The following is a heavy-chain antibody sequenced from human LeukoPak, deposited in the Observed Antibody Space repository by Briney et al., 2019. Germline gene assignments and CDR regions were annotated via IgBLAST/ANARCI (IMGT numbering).Heavy chain of an antibody. CDR1: GFTFSSYG. Sequence: GRSLRLSCAASGFTFSSYGMHWVRQAPGKGLGWVAVISYDGSNKYYADSVKGRFTISRDNSKNTLYLQMNSLRAEDTAVYYCAKGSGGIAAAGYYFDYWGQGTLVTVSS. CDR3: AKGSGGIAAAGYYFDY. J-gene: IGHJ4*02. V-gene: IGHV3-30*18. D-gene: IGHD6-13*01. CDR2: ISYDGSNK.